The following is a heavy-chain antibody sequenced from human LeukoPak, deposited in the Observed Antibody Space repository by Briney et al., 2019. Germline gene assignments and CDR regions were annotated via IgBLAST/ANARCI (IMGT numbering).Heavy chain of an antibody. J-gene: IGHJ4*02. D-gene: IGHD2/OR15-2a*01. CDR3: ASLALLRGVYYFDY. V-gene: IGHV4-61*01. CDR1: GGSINSGSYY. Sequence: SETLSLTCTVSGGSINSGSYYWSWIRQPPGKGLEWIGYIYYSGSTNYNPSLKSRVTISVDTSKNQFSLKLSSVTAADTAVYYCASLALLRGVYYFDYWGQGTLVTVSS. CDR2: IYYSGST.